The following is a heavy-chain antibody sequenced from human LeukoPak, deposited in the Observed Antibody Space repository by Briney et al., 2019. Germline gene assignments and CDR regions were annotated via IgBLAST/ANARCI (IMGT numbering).Heavy chain of an antibody. CDR1: GDSVSSNSAA. CDR3: ARSGYYQEYLQH. J-gene: IGHJ1*01. V-gene: IGHV6-1*01. D-gene: IGHD2/OR15-2a*01. CDR2: TYYRSKWYN. Sequence: SQTLSLTCAISGDSVSSNSAAWNWIRQSPSRGLEWLGRTYYRSKWYNDYAVSVKSRITINPDTFKNQFFLHLNSVTPEDTAVYYCARSGYYQEYLQHWGQGTLVTVSS.